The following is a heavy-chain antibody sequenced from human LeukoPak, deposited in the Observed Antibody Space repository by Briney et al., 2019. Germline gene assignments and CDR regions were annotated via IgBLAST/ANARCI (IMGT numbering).Heavy chain of an antibody. CDR3: ATPLIGQGVSLGY. D-gene: IGHD3-16*01. V-gene: IGHV1-18*01. CDR1: GYXFTTYG. CDR2: ITTYSGNT. Sequence: GASVKVSCKASGYXFTTYGMSWVRQAPGQGLEWMGWITTYSGNTYYAQKPQGRVTMTTDTSTSTAYMELRSLRSDDTAVYYCATPLIGQGVSLGYWGQGTLVTVSS. J-gene: IGHJ4*02.